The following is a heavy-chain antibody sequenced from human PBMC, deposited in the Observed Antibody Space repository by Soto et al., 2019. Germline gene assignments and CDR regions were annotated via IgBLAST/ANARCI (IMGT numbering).Heavy chain of an antibody. Sequence: AASVKVSCKASGYTFTSYYMHWVRQAPGQGLEWMGIINPSGGSTSYAQKFQGRVTMTRDTSTSTVYMELSSLRSEDTAVYYCARVSGGPRIAVAAPPYYFDYWGQGTLVTVSS. CDR1: GYTFTSYY. CDR2: INPSGGST. D-gene: IGHD6-19*01. V-gene: IGHV1-46*01. J-gene: IGHJ4*02. CDR3: ARVSGGPRIAVAAPPYYFDY.